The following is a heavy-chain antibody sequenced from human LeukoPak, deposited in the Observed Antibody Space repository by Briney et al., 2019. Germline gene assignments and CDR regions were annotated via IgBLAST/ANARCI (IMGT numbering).Heavy chain of an antibody. V-gene: IGHV3-48*01. Sequence: GGSLRLSCAASGFTFSSYSMNWVRQAPGKGLEWVSYISSSSSTIYYADSVKGRFTISRDNAKNSLYLQMNSLRAEDTAVYYCARGGRVVRGVLRDWGQGTLVTVSS. CDR2: ISSSSSTI. D-gene: IGHD3-10*01. CDR1: GFTFSSYS. CDR3: ARGGRVVRGVLRD. J-gene: IGHJ4*02.